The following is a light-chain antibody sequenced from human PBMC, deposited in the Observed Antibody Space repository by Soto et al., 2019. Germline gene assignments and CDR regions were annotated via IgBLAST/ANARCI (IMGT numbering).Light chain of an antibody. CDR1: QNVSTY. CDR2: DAS. Sequence: EIVLTQSPATLSLSPGERVTLSCRASQNVSTYLACYQQKPGQAPRLLIYDASDRATGIPARFSGSGSGTDFTLTISRPEPEDAAVYYCQQRTNWLTFGPGTKVDI. J-gene: IGKJ3*01. CDR3: QQRTNWLT. V-gene: IGKV3-11*01.